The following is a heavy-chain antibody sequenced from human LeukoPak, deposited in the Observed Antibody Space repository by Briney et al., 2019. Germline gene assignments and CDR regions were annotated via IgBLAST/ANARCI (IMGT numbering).Heavy chain of an antibody. CDR1: GGSFSGYY. D-gene: IGHD6-13*01. V-gene: IGHV4-34*01. J-gene: IGHJ5*02. Sequence: PSETLSLTCAVYGGSFSGYYWSWIRQPPGKGLEWIGEINHSGSTNYNPSLKSRVTISVDTSKNQFSLKLSSVTAADTAVYYCARELVAAAGTYWFDPWGQGTLVTVSS. CDR2: INHSGST. CDR3: ARELVAAAGTYWFDP.